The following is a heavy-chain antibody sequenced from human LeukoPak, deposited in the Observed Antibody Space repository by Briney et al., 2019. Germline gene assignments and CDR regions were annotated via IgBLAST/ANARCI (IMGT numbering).Heavy chain of an antibody. CDR1: GSSISSGGYS. CDR2: IYYSGST. V-gene: IGHV4-31*03. J-gene: IGHJ3*02. D-gene: IGHD2-15*01. CDR3: ARFVDFGAFDI. Sequence: SETLSLTCTVSGSSISSGGYSWSWIRQHPGKGLEWIGYIYYSGSTYYNPSLKSRVTISVDTSKNQFSLKLSSVTAADTAVYYCARFVDFGAFDIWGQGTMVTVSS.